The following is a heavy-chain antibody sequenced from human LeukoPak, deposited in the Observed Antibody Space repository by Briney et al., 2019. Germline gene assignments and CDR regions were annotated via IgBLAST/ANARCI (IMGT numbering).Heavy chain of an antibody. CDR1: GFTFSSCA. D-gene: IGHD7-27*01. V-gene: IGHV3-23*01. Sequence: GGSLRLSCAASGFTFSSCAMSWVRQAPGKGLEWVSAISGSGGSTYYADSVKGRFTISRDNSKNTLYLQMNSLRAEDTAVYYCAKDGLGIWSRGYFDYWGQGTLVTVSS. CDR2: ISGSGGST. J-gene: IGHJ4*02. CDR3: AKDGLGIWSRGYFDY.